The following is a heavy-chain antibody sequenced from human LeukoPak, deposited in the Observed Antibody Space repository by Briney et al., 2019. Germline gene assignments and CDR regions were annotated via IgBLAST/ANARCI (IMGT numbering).Heavy chain of an antibody. Sequence: ASVKVSCKVSGYTLTELSMHWVRQAPGKGLEWMGGFDPEDGGKIYDQTFQGRVTMTEVTSTDTAYMELSSLRSEDTAVYYCANSSWYNKPSYWGQGTLVTVSS. CDR1: GYTLTELS. D-gene: IGHD6-13*01. V-gene: IGHV1-24*01. CDR2: FDPEDGGK. CDR3: ANSSWYNKPSY. J-gene: IGHJ4*02.